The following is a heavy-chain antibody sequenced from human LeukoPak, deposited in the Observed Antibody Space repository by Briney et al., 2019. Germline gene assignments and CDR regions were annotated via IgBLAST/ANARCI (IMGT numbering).Heavy chain of an antibody. CDR2: MYTSGST. V-gene: IGHV4-4*07. D-gene: IGHD6-13*01. J-gene: IGHJ4*02. CDR3: ATYDQELAFDN. CDR1: GGSMSSYY. Sequence: SETLSLTCDVSGGSMSSYYWSWIRQPAGKGLEWIGRMYTSGSTNYNPSLKSRVTMSVDTSKKQFSLKLNSVTAADTAVYYCATYDQELAFDNWGQGTLVTVSS.